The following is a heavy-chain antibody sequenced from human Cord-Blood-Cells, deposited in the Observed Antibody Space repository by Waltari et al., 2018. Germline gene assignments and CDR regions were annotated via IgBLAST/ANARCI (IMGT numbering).Heavy chain of an antibody. J-gene: IGHJ2*01. CDR2: INPNRGGT. CDR1: GYTFTGYY. Sequence: QVQLVQSGAEVKKPGASVKVSCKASGYTFTGYYMHWVRQAPGQGLEWRGWINPNRGGTNYAQKLQGRVTMTRDTSSSTAYMELSRLRSDDTAVYYCARGLWGGWYFDLWGRGTLVTVSS. D-gene: IGHD3-3*01. V-gene: IGHV1-2*02. CDR3: ARGLWGGWYFDL.